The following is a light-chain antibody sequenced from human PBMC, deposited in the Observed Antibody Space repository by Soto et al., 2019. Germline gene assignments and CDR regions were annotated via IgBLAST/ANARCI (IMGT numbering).Light chain of an antibody. CDR2: GAS. Sequence: DIVCTQSPGTLSLPPGGRATLSCRTSQSLSSSVLAWYQQKPGQAPRLLIYGASNRASGIPDRFSGRGSGTDFTLTISRLEPEDFAVYFCQQYGIAPWTFGQGAKV. V-gene: IGKV3-20*01. J-gene: IGKJ1*01. CDR1: QSLSSSV. CDR3: QQYGIAPWT.